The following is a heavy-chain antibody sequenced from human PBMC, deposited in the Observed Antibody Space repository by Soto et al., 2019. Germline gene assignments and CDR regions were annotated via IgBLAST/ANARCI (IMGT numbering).Heavy chain of an antibody. CDR3: ARLPKGSLVTA. D-gene: IGHD2-21*02. CDR2: ISSSSDNI. Sequence: LRLSCVASGFRFSDHSMTWVRQSPGKGLQWIAYISSSSDNIYYAESVRGRFTVSRDNAKNALFLEMNSLRDDDTATYYCARLPKGSLVTAWGQGTRVTVSS. CDR1: GFRFSDHS. J-gene: IGHJ4*02. V-gene: IGHV3-48*02.